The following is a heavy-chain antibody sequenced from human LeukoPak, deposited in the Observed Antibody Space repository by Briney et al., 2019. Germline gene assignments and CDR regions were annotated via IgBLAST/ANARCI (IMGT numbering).Heavy chain of an antibody. D-gene: IGHD3-22*01. CDR3: ATMGDYYDSSGYYFFDY. CDR2: IYTSGST. Sequence: SETLSLTCTASGGSISSYYWSWIRQPAGKGLEWIGRIYTSGSTNYNPSLKSRVTMSVDTSKNQFSLKLSSVTAADTAVYYCATMGDYYDSSGYYFFDYWGQGTLVTVSS. CDR1: GGSISSYY. J-gene: IGHJ4*02. V-gene: IGHV4-4*07.